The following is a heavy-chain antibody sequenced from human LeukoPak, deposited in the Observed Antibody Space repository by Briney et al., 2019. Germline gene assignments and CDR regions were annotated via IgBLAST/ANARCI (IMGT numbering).Heavy chain of an antibody. D-gene: IGHD1-26*01. CDR2: IRYDGSKK. CDR3: AKDRGADYFDY. Sequence: GGSLRLSCAASGFTFSSYSMHWVRQAPGKGLEWVAFIRYDGSKKSYPDSVKGRFTISRDNSKNALSLQMNSLRPEDTATYYCAKDRGADYFDYWGQGTLVTVSS. CDR1: GFTFSSYS. J-gene: IGHJ4*02. V-gene: IGHV3-30*02.